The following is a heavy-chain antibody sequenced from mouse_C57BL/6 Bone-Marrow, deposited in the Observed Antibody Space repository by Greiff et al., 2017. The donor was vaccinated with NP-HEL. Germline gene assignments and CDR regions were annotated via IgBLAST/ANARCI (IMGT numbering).Heavy chain of an antibody. J-gene: IGHJ2*01. CDR2: IHPRSGNT. CDR3: ATGFPDY. CDR1: GYTFTSYG. V-gene: IGHV1-81*01. Sequence: QVQLQQSGAELARPGASVKLSCKASGYTFTSYGISWVKQRTGQGLEWIGEIHPRSGNTYYNEKFKGKATLTADKSSSTAYMELRSLTSEDSAVYFCATGFPDYGGQGTTLTVSS.